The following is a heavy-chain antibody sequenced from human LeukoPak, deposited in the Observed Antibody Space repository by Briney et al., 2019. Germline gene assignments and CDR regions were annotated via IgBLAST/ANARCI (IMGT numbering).Heavy chain of an antibody. V-gene: IGHV4-31*03. CDR3: ARAVGNADYGDFNWFDP. CDR2: IYYSGST. D-gene: IGHD4-17*01. J-gene: IGHJ5*02. Sequence: SSQTLSLTCTVSGGSISSGGYYWSWIRQHPGKGLEWIGYIYYSGSTYYNPSLKSRVTISVDTSKNQFSLKLSSVTAADTAVYYCARAVGNADYGDFNWFDPWGQGTLVTVSS. CDR1: GGSISSGGYY.